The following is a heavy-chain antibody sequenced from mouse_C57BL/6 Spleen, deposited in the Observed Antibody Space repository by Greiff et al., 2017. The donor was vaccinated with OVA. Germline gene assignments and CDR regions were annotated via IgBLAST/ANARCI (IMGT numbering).Heavy chain of an antibody. CDR2: ISNGGGST. J-gene: IGHJ1*03. CDR3: ARGYFEV. V-gene: IGHV5-12*01. Sequence: EVMLVESGGGLVQPGGSLKLSCAASGFTFSDYYMYWVRQTPEKRLEWVAYISNGGGSTYYPDTVKGRFTISRDNAKNTLYPQMSRRKSEDTAMYYCARGYFEVWGTGTTVTVSS. CDR1: GFTFSDYY.